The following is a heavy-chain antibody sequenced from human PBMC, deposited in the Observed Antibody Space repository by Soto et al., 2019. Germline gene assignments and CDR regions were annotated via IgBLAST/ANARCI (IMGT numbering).Heavy chain of an antibody. CDR3: ARDIEGYYGSGSYPDFDY. CDR1: GFTFSSYG. D-gene: IGHD3-10*01. V-gene: IGHV3-33*01. CDR2: IWYDGSNK. Sequence: GGSLRLSCAASGFTFSSYGMHWVRQAPGKGLEWVAVIWYDGSNKYYADSVKGRFTIARDNSKNTLYLQMNSLRAEDTAVYYCARDIEGYYGSGSYPDFDYWGQGTLVTVSS. J-gene: IGHJ4*02.